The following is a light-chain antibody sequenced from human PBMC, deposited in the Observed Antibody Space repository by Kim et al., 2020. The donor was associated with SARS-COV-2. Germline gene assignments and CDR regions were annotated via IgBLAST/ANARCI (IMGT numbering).Light chain of an antibody. Sequence: EVVLTQSPGTLSLSPGDRATLSCRASQSISSSYLAWYQQKPGQSPRLLIYGAYSRATGISDRFNGSGSGTDFSLTISGLEPEDFAVYYCHQYGFSPWTFGQGTKVDIK. V-gene: IGKV3-20*01. CDR2: GAY. J-gene: IGKJ1*01. CDR1: QSISSSY. CDR3: HQYGFSPWT.